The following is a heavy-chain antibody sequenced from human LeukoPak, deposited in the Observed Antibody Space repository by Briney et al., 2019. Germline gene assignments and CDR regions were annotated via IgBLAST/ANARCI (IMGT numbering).Heavy chain of an antibody. CDR3: AREGSGVAGHFDY. Sequence: TGGSLRLSCAASGFTFSSYRMNWVRRAPGKGLEWVSSISSSSSYIYYADSVKGRFTISRDNAKNSLYLQMNSLRAEDTAVYYCAREGSGVAGHFDYWGQGTLVTVSS. CDR1: GFTFSSYR. J-gene: IGHJ4*02. V-gene: IGHV3-21*01. CDR2: ISSSSSYI. D-gene: IGHD6-19*01.